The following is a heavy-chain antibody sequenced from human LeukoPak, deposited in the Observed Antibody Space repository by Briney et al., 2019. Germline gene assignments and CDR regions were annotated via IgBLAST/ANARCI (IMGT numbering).Heavy chain of an antibody. CDR2: ISSSGSTI. CDR1: GFTFSDYY. J-gene: IGHJ4*02. Sequence: PGGSLRLSCAASGFTFSDYYMSWIRQAPGKGLEWVSYISSSGSTIYYADSVKGRFTISRDNAKNSLYLQMNSLRAEDTAVYYCARDIYSGNLGDVEDYWGQGTLVTVSS. CDR3: ARDIYSGNLGDVEDY. V-gene: IGHV3-11*04. D-gene: IGHD1-26*01.